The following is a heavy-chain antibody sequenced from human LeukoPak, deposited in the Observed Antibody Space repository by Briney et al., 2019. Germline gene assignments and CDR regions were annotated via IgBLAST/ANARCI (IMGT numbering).Heavy chain of an antibody. V-gene: IGHV3-23*01. CDR2: IGGSGATT. CDR3: AKEIYYYYSSNFHH. CDR1: GFPFGSYA. Sequence: GGSLRLSCAASGFPFGSYAVNWVRQAPGKGLEWVSAIGGSGATTIYADSVKGRFTISRDNSKNMLYLQMNSLRADDTAVYYWAKEIYYYYSSNFHHWGQGTLVPVPS. D-gene: IGHD3-22*01. J-gene: IGHJ4*02.